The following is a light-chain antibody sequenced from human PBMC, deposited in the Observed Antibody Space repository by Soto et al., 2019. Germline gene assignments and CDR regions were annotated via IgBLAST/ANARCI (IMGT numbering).Light chain of an antibody. CDR2: YVS. J-gene: IGLJ1*01. CDR3: SSYTSSSLYV. V-gene: IGLV2-14*01. Sequence: QSVLTQPASVSGSPGQSITISCTGTSSDVGGYNYVSWYQQHPGKAPKLMIYYVSNRPSGVSNRFSGSKSGNTASLTISGLQAEDEADYYCSSYTSSSLYVFGTGTKLTVL. CDR1: SSDVGGYNY.